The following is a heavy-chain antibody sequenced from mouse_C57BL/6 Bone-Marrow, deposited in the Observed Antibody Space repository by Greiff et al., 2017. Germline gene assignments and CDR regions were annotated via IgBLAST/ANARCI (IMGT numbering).Heavy chain of an antibody. V-gene: IGHV14-4*01. Sequence: VQLKESGAELVRPGASVKLSCTASGFNIKDDYMHWVKQRPEQGLEWIGWIDPENGDTEYASKFQGKATITADTSSNTAYLQLSSLTSEDTAVYYCNTWGYYAMDYWGQGTSVTVSS. CDR1: GFNIKDDY. J-gene: IGHJ4*01. CDR2: IDPENGDT. CDR3: NTWGYYAMDY.